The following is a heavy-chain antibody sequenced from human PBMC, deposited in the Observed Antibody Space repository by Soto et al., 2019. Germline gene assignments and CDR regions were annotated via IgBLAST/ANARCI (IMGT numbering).Heavy chain of an antibody. CDR1: GFRFSTYW. Sequence: EVQLVESGGGLVQPGGSLRLSCAASGFRFSTYWMSWVRQAPGNGLEWVANIKEEGSEKYYVDSVKGRFTISRDNADNSLYLQMNSLRGEDTAVYYCTTVTASSVFDFWGQGTLVTVAS. J-gene: IGHJ4*02. V-gene: IGHV3-7*03. CDR3: TTVTASSVFDF. CDR2: IKEEGSEK. D-gene: IGHD4-17*01.